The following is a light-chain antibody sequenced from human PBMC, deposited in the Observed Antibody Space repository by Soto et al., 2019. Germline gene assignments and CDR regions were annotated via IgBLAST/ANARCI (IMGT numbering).Light chain of an antibody. CDR2: GAS. CDR1: QSVTSSY. J-gene: IGKJ4*01. CDR3: QQYGSSPLT. V-gene: IGKV3-20*01. Sequence: EIVLTQSPGTLSLSPGERATLSCRASQSVTSSYLAWYQQKPGQAPRLLISGASSRATGIPDRFSGSGSGTDFTLTISRLEPEDFAAYYCQQYGSSPLTFGGGTKVEIK.